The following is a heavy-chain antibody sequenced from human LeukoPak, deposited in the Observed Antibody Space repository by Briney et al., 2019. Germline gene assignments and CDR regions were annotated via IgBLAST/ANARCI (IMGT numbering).Heavy chain of an antibody. J-gene: IGHJ3*02. V-gene: IGHV3-49*04. CDR2: IRSKAYGGTT. CDR1: GFTFGDYA. D-gene: IGHD1-26*01. Sequence: GSLRLSCTASGFTFGDYAMSWVRQAPGKGLEWVGFIRSKAYGGTTEYAASVKGRFTISRDDSKSIAYLQMNSLKTEDTAVYYCTRDPQWELDDAFDIWGQGTMVTVSS. CDR3: TRDPQWELDDAFDI.